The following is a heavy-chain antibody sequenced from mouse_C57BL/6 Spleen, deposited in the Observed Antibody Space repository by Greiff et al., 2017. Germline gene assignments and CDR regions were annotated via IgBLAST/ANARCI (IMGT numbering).Heavy chain of an antibody. CDR1: GYTFTSYW. CDR2: IYPSDSET. J-gene: IGHJ3*01. CDR3: ARTDYSNPFAY. D-gene: IGHD2-5*01. V-gene: IGHV1-61*01. Sequence: QVQLQQPGAELVRPGSSVKLSCKASGYTFTSYWMDWVKQRPGQGLEWIGNIYPSDSETHYNQKFKDKATLTVDKSSSTAYMQLSSLTSEDSAVYYCARTDYSNPFAYWGQGTLVTVSA.